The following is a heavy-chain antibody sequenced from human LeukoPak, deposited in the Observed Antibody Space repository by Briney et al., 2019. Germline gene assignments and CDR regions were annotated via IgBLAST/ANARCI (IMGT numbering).Heavy chain of an antibody. CDR2: IYYSGST. Sequence: SQTLSLTCTVSGGSISSGDYYWSWIRQPPEKGLEWIGYIYYSGSTYYNPSLKSRVTISVDTSKNQFSLKLSSVTAADTAVYYCARQKWEQQGRDYYFNGLDVWGPGTTVIVSS. CDR1: GGSISSGDYY. V-gene: IGHV4-30-4*01. D-gene: IGHD1/OR15-1a*01. CDR3: ARQKWEQQGRDYYFNGLDV. J-gene: IGHJ6*02.